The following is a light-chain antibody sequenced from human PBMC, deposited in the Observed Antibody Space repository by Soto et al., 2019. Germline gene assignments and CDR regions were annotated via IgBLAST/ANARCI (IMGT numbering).Light chain of an antibody. Sequence: IGWTQSPGTLSLSPGERATLSCRASQSVSSSYLAWYQQKPGQAPRLLIYDTSSRVTGIPDRFSGSGSGTDFTLTISRLEPEDFAVFYCQQYGTSEIIFGQGTRLEIK. CDR3: QQYGTSEII. CDR1: QSVSSSY. V-gene: IGKV3-20*01. J-gene: IGKJ5*01. CDR2: DTS.